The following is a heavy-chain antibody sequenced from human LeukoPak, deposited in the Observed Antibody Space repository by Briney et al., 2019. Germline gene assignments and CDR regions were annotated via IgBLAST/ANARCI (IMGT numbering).Heavy chain of an antibody. CDR3: AKERPYYDSSGYYDY. CDR2: ISYDGSNK. D-gene: IGHD3-22*01. V-gene: IGHV3-30*18. Sequence: PGGSLRLSCAASGFTFSSCAMSWVRQAPGKGLEWVAVISYDGSNKYYADSVKGRFTISRDNSKNTLYLQMNSLRAEDTAVYYCAKERPYYDSSGYYDYWGQGTLVTVSS. CDR1: GFTFSSCA. J-gene: IGHJ4*02.